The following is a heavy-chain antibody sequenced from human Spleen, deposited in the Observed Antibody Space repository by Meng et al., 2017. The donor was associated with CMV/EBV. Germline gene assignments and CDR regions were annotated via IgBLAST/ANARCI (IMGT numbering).Heavy chain of an antibody. V-gene: IGHV4-31*03. Sequence: CTVSGGPMRSGGYCWAWIRQHPEKGLEWIGYSYSDGTTHYSPSLRSRLTISVDTSKNVFFLKLDSVTAADTAVYFCARQSPDNWFDPWGQGALVTVSS. CDR2: SYSDGTT. CDR3: ARQSPDNWFDP. CDR1: GGPMRSGGYC. J-gene: IGHJ5*02.